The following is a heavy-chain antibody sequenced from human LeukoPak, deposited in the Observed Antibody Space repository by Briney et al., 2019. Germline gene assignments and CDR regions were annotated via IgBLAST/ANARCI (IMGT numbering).Heavy chain of an antibody. CDR3: ARVPPYCGGDCYPEYYFDY. Sequence: SETLSLTCTVSGGSISSYYWSWIRQPPGKGLEWIGYIYYSGSTNYNPSLKSRVTISVDTSKNQFSPKLSSVTAADTAVYYCARVPPYCGGDCYPEYYFDYWGQGTLVTVSS. V-gene: IGHV4-59*01. J-gene: IGHJ4*02. CDR1: GGSISSYY. CDR2: IYYSGST. D-gene: IGHD2-21*02.